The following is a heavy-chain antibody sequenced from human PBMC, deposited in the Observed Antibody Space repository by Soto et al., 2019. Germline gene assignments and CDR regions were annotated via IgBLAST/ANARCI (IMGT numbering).Heavy chain of an antibody. Sequence: QVHLVQSGAEVKKPGASVKVSCRSSGYTFTSNAIHWVRQAPGQILEWIGWVNAGNGFTKYLQNFQGRVTISSDTSASTDYMELNSLRSADTAVYSCARGANTYGSVFDSWGQGTLVTVSP. J-gene: IGHJ4*02. D-gene: IGHD5-18*01. CDR3: ARGANTYGSVFDS. CDR2: VNAGNGFT. V-gene: IGHV1-3*01. CDR1: GYTFTSNA.